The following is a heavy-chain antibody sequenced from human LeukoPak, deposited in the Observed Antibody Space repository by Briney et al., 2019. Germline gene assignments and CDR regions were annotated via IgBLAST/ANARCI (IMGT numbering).Heavy chain of an antibody. Sequence: GGSLRLSCAASGFTFDDYAMHWVRRAPGKGLEWVSGISWNSGSIGYADSVKGRFTISRDNAKNSLYLQMNSLRAEDTALYYCAKADIAAAGTLTTIDYWGQGTLVTVSS. V-gene: IGHV3-9*01. CDR1: GFTFDDYA. D-gene: IGHD6-13*01. CDR3: AKADIAAAGTLTTIDY. CDR2: ISWNSGSI. J-gene: IGHJ4*02.